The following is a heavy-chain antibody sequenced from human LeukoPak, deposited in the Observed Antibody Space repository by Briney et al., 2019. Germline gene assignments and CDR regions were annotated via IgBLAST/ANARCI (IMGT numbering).Heavy chain of an antibody. J-gene: IGHJ5*02. CDR3: AGPSFDASAMGFDP. CDR2: INDDGSVT. V-gene: IGHV3-74*01. Sequence: PGGSLRLSCSPSGFTFSSYWIHWVRQPPPKGLVWVSVINDDGSVTRYAESVKGRFTIYRDNVKNTLYLQMNSLRAEDTAVYYCAGPSFDASAMGFDPWGQGTLVTVSS. CDR1: GFTFSSYW. D-gene: IGHD3-10*01.